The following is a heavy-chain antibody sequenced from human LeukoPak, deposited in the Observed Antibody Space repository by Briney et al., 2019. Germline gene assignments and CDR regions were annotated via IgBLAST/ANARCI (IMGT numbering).Heavy chain of an antibody. CDR2: IREDGSQK. CDR3: ARGPTNGQAFDY. V-gene: IGHV3-7*01. CDR1: GFTFSSPW. D-gene: IGHD2-8*01. J-gene: IGHJ4*02. Sequence: GGSLRLSCVASGFTFSSPWMTWVRQAPGKGLEWVASIREDGSQKTAVDSVRGRFTISRDNAKNSVYLQMDSLRAEDTAVYYCARGPTNGQAFDYWGQGTLVSVSS.